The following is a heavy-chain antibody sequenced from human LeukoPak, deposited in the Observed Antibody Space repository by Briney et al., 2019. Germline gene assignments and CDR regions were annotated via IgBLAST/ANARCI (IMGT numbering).Heavy chain of an antibody. CDR2: ISPSGTTI. D-gene: IGHD1-1*01. CDR1: GFTFSTYE. CDR3: ARKTFGTVYFDY. Sequence: PGGSLRLSCAASGFTFSTYEMNWVRLAPGKGLEWVSYISPSGTTIYYAESVKGRFTISRDNAKNSVYLQMNSLRVEDTAVYYCARKTFGTVYFDYWGQGILVTVSS. J-gene: IGHJ4*02. V-gene: IGHV3-48*03.